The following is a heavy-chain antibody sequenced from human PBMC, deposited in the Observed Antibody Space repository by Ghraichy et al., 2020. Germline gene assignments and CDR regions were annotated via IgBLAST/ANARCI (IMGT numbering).Heavy chain of an antibody. CDR2: IYYGGSA. CDR3: AVLASHGVDV. J-gene: IGHJ6*02. CDR1: GGSISTGGYS. D-gene: IGHD3-3*01. Sequence: SETLSLTCGVSGGSISTGGYSWTWIRQAPAKGLEWIGYIYYGGSAHLNPSLKSRVTISVDGSRNRFSLDVTSMTAADAAVYYCAVLASHGVDVWGQGTTVAVSS. V-gene: IGHV4-30-2*01.